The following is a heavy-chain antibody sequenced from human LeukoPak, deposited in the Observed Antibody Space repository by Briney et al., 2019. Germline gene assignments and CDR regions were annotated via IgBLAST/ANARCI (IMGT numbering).Heavy chain of an antibody. CDR2: IKQDGSEK. V-gene: IGHV3-7*01. CDR1: GFTFSSYW. D-gene: IGHD1/OR15-1a*01. Sequence: GGSLRLSCAASGFTFSSYWMSWVRQAPGKGLEWVANIKQDGSEKYYVDSVKGRFTISRDNAKNSLYLQMNSLRAEDTAVYYCARNNPSQRGGMDVWGQGTTVTVSS. CDR3: ARNNPSQRGGMDV. J-gene: IGHJ6*02.